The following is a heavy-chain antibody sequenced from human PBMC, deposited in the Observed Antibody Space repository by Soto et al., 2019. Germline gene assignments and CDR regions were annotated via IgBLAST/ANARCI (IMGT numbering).Heavy chain of an antibody. CDR1: GDSVSSNSAA. CDR3: AGTTSHQWYYMDV. Sequence: PSETLSLTCAISGDSVSSNSAAWNWLRLSPSRGLEWLARTYYGSRWYNDYAVSVRSRITVNPDTSKNQFSLQLTSVTPEDTAVYYCAGTTSHQWYYMDVWGKGTTVTVSS. V-gene: IGHV6-1*01. CDR2: TYYGSRWYN. J-gene: IGHJ6*03. D-gene: IGHD1-7*01.